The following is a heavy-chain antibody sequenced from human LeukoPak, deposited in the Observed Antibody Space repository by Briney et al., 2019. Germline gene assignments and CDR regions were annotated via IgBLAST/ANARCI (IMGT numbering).Heavy chain of an antibody. CDR2: IYDSEST. Sequence: SETLSLTCTVSGGSISSHYWSWVRQPPGKGLEWIGNIYDSESTHYKSSLKSRVTISVDTSKNQFSLRLSSVTAADTAVYYCARVLQNYYYLDVWGKGTTVAVSS. D-gene: IGHD3-3*01. V-gene: IGHV4-59*11. CDR3: ARVLQNYYYLDV. CDR1: GGSISSHY. J-gene: IGHJ6*03.